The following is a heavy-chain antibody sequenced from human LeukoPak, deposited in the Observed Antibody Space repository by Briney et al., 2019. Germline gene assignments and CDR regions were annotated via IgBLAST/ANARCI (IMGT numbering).Heavy chain of an antibody. V-gene: IGHV4-59*01. D-gene: IGHD6-13*01. Sequence: PSETLSLTCTVSGGSISSYYWSWIRQPPGKGLEWIGYIYYSGSTNYNPSLKSRVTISVDTSKNQFSLKLSSVTAADTAVYYCARDLAAAGSFFDYWGQGTLVTASS. CDR1: GGSISSYY. CDR2: IYYSGST. J-gene: IGHJ4*02. CDR3: ARDLAAAGSFFDY.